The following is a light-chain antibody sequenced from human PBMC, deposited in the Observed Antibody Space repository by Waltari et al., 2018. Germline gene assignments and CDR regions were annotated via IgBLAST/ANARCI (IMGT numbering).Light chain of an antibody. CDR2: DAS. Sequence: EIALTQSPATLSLSPGERATLSCRASQSVRSYLAWYQQKPGQAPRLLIYDASNKATGIPARFSGSGSGTDFTLTINSLEPEDFAVYYCQQRDIWPLAFGGGTKVQIK. J-gene: IGKJ4*01. CDR3: QQRDIWPLA. V-gene: IGKV3-11*01. CDR1: QSVRSY.